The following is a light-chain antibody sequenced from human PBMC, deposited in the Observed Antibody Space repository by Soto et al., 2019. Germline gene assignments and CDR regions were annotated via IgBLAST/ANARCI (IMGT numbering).Light chain of an antibody. CDR2: EVS. CDR3: SLYTSSSTSYV. Sequence: QSALTQPPSVSGSPGQSVTISCTGTSSDVGSYNRVSWHQQPPGTAPKLMIYEVSNRPSGVPDRFSGSKSGNTASLTISGLQAEDEADYSCSLYTSSSTSYVFGTGTKLTVL. CDR1: SSDVGSYNR. J-gene: IGLJ1*01. V-gene: IGLV2-18*01.